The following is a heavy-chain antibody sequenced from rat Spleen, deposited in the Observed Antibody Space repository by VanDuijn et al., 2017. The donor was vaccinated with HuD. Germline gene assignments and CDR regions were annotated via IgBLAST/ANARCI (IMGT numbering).Heavy chain of an antibody. CDR2: ISYDGSRT. J-gene: IGHJ2*01. CDR1: GISLTDYS. Sequence: VQMKESGPGLVQPSQTLSLTCTVSGISLTDYSVHWVRQAPAKGLEWVATISYDGSRTYYRDSVKGRFTISRDNAKSTLYLQMNSLRSEDTATYYCTRVDTMGTEDYWGQGVMVTVSS. CDR3: TRVDTMGTEDY. D-gene: IGHD1-7*01. V-gene: IGHV5-7*01.